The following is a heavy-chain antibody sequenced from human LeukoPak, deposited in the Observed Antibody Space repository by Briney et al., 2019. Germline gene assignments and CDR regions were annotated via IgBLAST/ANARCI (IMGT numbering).Heavy chain of an antibody. CDR1: GFTLSSYW. CDR2: INSDGSST. V-gene: IGHV3-74*01. CDR3: ARGPVGFGESFDY. J-gene: IGHJ4*02. Sequence: GGSLRLSCAASGFTLSSYWMHWVRQAPGKGLVWVSRINSDGSSTSYADSVRGRFTISRDNAKNTLYLQMNSLRAEDTAVYYCARGPVGFGESFDYWGQGTLVTVSS. D-gene: IGHD3-10*01.